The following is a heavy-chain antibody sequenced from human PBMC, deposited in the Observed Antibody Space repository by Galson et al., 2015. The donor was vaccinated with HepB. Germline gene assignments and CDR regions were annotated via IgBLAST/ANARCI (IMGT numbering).Heavy chain of an antibody. D-gene: IGHD3-9*01. V-gene: IGHV5-51*03. Sequence: QSGAEVKKPGESLKISCKGSGYSFTSYWIGWVRQMPGKGLEWIGEIYHSGSANYNPSLKSRVTISVDKSKNQFSLKLSSVTAADTAVYYCARDKGYYDILTGYSEANWFDPWGQGTLVTVSS. CDR1: GYSFTSYW. CDR2: IYHSGSA. J-gene: IGHJ5*02. CDR3: ARDKGYYDILTGYSEANWFDP.